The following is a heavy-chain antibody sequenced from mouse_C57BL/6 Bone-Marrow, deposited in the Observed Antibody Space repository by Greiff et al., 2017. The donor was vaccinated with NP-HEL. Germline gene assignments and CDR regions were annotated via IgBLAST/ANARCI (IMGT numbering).Heavy chain of an antibody. V-gene: IGHV14-2*01. CDR3: ARHFITTVVAYYYAMDY. J-gene: IGHJ4*01. Sequence: EVHLVESGAELVKPGASVKLSCTASGFNIKDYYMHWVKQRTEQGLEWIGRIDPEDGETKYAPKFQGKATITADTSSNTAYLQLSSLTSEDTAVYYCARHFITTVVAYYYAMDYWGQGTSVTVSS. D-gene: IGHD1-1*01. CDR1: GFNIKDYY. CDR2: IDPEDGET.